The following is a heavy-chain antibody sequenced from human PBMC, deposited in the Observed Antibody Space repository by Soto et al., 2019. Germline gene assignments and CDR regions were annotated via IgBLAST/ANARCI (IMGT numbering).Heavy chain of an antibody. Sequence: PGGSLRLSCAAAGSDFEDFAMHWVRQAPGKGPEWVSLINSDGTDSYYMDSVRGRFTISRDNGKNSLYLQMDRLRPEDTAFYFCAKALYYYDSSPLDHWGQGTLVTVSS. J-gene: IGHJ4*02. V-gene: IGHV3-43D*04. D-gene: IGHD3-22*01. CDR2: INSDGTDS. CDR3: AKALYYYDSSPLDH. CDR1: GSDFEDFA.